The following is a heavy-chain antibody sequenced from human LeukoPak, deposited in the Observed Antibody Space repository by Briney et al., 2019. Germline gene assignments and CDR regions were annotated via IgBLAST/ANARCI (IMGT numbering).Heavy chain of an antibody. D-gene: IGHD3-22*01. J-gene: IGHJ4*02. CDR1: GFSLTSYS. CDR3: ARDESSSYSYRNGYFFDY. CDR2: ISSRPSGTV. Sequence: GGSLRLSCAASGFSLTSYSMNWVRQVPGKGLEWVSHISSRPSGTVYYADSVKGRFTISRDDAENSLYLQMNNLRAEDTAVYYCARDESSSYSYRNGYFFDYWGQGTLVTVSS. V-gene: IGHV3-48*04.